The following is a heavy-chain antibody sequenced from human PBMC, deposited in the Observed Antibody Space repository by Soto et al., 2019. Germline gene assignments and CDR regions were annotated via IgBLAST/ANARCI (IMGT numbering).Heavy chain of an antibody. J-gene: IGHJ3*02. Sequence: GGSLRLSCAASGFTFSSYGMHWVRQAPGKGLEWVAVISYDGSNKYYADSVKGRFTISRDNSKNTLYLQMNSLRAEDTAVYYCALGRSAAAAPDAFDIWGQGTMVTVSS. CDR3: ALGRSAAAAPDAFDI. D-gene: IGHD6-13*01. CDR1: GFTFSSYG. CDR2: ISYDGSNK. V-gene: IGHV3-30*03.